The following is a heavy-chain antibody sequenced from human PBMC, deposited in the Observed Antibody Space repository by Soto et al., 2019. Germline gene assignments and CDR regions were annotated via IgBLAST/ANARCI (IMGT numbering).Heavy chain of an antibody. CDR2: LSRSGAT. CDR1: GFTFSTYT. Sequence: EMHLLESGGGLVQPGESLRLSCAASGFTFSTYTMSWVRQAPGKGLEWVSTLSRSGATYYAESVKGRFTISRDNPKNTLYLQMSSLRAEDTAIYYCTREIWGGPLDYWGQGTRVTVSS. CDR3: TREIWGGPLDY. J-gene: IGHJ4*02. D-gene: IGHD3-16*01. V-gene: IGHV3-23*01.